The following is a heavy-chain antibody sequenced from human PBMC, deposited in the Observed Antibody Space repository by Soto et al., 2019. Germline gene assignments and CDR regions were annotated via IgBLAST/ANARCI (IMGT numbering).Heavy chain of an antibody. CDR2: IKSKTDGGTT. V-gene: IGHV3-15*07. J-gene: IGHJ5*02. Sequence: EVQLVESGGGLVKPGGSLRLSCAASGFTFSNAWMNWVRQAPGKGLEWVGRIKSKTDGGTTDYAAPVKGRFTISRDDSKNTLYLQMNSLKTEDTAVYYCTTGIAVAGIKVFDPWGQGTLVTVSS. CDR1: GFTFSNAW. D-gene: IGHD6-19*01. CDR3: TTGIAVAGIKVFDP.